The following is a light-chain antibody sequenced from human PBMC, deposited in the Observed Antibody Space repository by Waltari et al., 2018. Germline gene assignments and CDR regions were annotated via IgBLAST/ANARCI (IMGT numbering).Light chain of an antibody. CDR3: LQHKSHPYT. V-gene: IGKV1-17*03. CDR2: SAS. CDR1: QGITNS. Sequence: DIQMTQSPSAMSASVGDRVTITCRARQGITNSLAWFQQRPGKAPKRLIYSASILQSGVPSRFSGSGSGAEFTLTISSLQPEDFATYYCLQHKSHPYTFGQGTKLELK. J-gene: IGKJ2*01.